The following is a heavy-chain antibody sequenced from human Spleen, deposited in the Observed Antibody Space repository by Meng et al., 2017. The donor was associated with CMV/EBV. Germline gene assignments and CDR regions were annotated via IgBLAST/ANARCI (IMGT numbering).Heavy chain of an antibody. CDR3: ARDNIVTTAFDF. CDR1: GYTFTDYG. D-gene: IGHD5-12*01. V-gene: IGHV1-18*01. Sequence: ASVKVSCKASGYTFTDYGITWVRQAPGQGLEWLGWISAYNGNTNYAQKLQGRVTMTTDTSTSTAYMGLRSLRSDDTAIYYCARDNIVTTAFDFWGQGTLVTVSS. J-gene: IGHJ4*02. CDR2: ISAYNGNT.